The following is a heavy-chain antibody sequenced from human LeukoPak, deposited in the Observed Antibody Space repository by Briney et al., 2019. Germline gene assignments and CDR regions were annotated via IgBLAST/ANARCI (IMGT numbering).Heavy chain of an antibody. CDR3: AMDYGGNSNFDY. V-gene: IGHV3-23*01. Sequence: GGSLRLSCAASGFTFSSYAMTWVRQAPGKGLEWVSAISGSGGSTYYTDSVKGRFTISRDNSKNSLYLQMNSLRAEDSAVYYCAMDYGGNSNFDYWGQGTLVTVSS. CDR2: ISGSGGST. D-gene: IGHD4-23*01. CDR1: GFTFSSYA. J-gene: IGHJ4*02.